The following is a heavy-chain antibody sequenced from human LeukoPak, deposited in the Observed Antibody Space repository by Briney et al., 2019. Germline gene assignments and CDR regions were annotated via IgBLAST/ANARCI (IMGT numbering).Heavy chain of an antibody. CDR1: GYTLTELS. CDR2: FDPEDGET. Sequence: ASVKVSCKVSGYTLTELSMHWVRQAPGKGLEWMGGFDPEDGETIYAQKFQGRVTMTEDTSTDTAYMELSSLRSEDTAVYYCARGIQLWQTGPDAFDIWGQGTMVTVSS. CDR3: ARGIQLWQTGPDAFDI. V-gene: IGHV1-24*01. J-gene: IGHJ3*02. D-gene: IGHD5-18*01.